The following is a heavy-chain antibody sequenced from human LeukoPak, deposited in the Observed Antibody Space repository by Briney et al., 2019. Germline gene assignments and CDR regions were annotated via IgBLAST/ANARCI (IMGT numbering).Heavy chain of an antibody. CDR3: ARGRDTAMGYYYGMDV. CDR2: INHSGST. V-gene: IGHV4-34*01. CDR1: GGSFSGYY. J-gene: IGHJ6*04. Sequence: SETLSLTCAVYGGSFSGYYWSWIRQPPGKGLEWIGEINHSGSTNYNPSLKSRVTISVDTSKNQFSLKLSSVTAADTAVYYCARGRDTAMGYYYGMDVWGKATTVTVSS. D-gene: IGHD5-18*01.